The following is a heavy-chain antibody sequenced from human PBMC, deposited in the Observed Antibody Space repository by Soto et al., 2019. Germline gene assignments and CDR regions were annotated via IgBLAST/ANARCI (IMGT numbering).Heavy chain of an antibody. D-gene: IGHD2-21*01. V-gene: IGHV4-31*03. CDR3: AASCVACGGFNYYGMDV. Sequence: QVQLQESGPGLVKPSQTLSLTCTVSGGSISSGGYYWYWIRQHPGKGLEWIGYIYYSGTTYYNPSIKSRVTISVDTSKNQFSLKLISVTAADTAVYYCAASCVACGGFNYYGMDVWGQETTVTVSS. J-gene: IGHJ6*02. CDR1: GGSISSGGYY. CDR2: IYYSGTT.